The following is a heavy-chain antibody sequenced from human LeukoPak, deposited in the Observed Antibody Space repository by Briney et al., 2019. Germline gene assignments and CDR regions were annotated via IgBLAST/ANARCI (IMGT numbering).Heavy chain of an antibody. CDR2: ISSSGTYV. Sequence: QPGGSLRLSCAASGFTFSSYSMNWVRQAPGKGLEWVSSISSSGTYVYYADSVKGRFSISRDNSKNTLYLQMNSLREEDTAVYYCAKELRYSGYDYMVFDSWGQGTLVTVSS. CDR3: AKELRYSGYDYMVFDS. D-gene: IGHD5-12*01. V-gene: IGHV3-21*01. CDR1: GFTFSSYS. J-gene: IGHJ4*02.